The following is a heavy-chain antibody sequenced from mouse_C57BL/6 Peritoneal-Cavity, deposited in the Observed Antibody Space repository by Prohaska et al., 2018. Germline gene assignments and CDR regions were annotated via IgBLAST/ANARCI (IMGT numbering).Heavy chain of an antibody. CDR2: NFPGSGST. CDR3: ARAEDGYYEFAY. D-gene: IGHD2-3*01. J-gene: IGHJ3*01. Sequence: QVQLQQSGPELVKPGASVKISCKASGYSLPDYYINWVQQRPGQGLEWIGWNFPGSGSTYYTEKVKVNATRTLDKSASTSYMLLSSLSSEDSAVYFCARAEDGYYEFAYWGQATLVTVSA. CDR1: GYSLPDYY. V-gene: IGHV1-75*01.